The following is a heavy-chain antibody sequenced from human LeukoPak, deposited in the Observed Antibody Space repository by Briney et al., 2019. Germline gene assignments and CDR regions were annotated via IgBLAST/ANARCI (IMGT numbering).Heavy chain of an antibody. CDR3: ARDTSGYCSTSRCYGSWYFDL. V-gene: IGHV3-53*01. CDR1: GFIFSRYA. CDR2: LYSGGDT. D-gene: IGHD2-2*01. Sequence: GGSLRLSCAASGFIFSRYAMTWVRQAPGKGLEWVSVLYSGGDTYYADSVKGRFTVSRDNSKNTLYLQMNSLGAEDTAVYYCARDTSGYCSTSRCYGSWYFDLWGRGTLVTVSS. J-gene: IGHJ2*01.